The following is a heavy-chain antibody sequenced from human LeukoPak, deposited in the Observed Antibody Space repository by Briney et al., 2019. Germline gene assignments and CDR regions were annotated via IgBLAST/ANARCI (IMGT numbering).Heavy chain of an antibody. Sequence: GASVKVSCKASGYTFTKADYMHWVRQAPGQGLEWMGIINPSDGTTFYAQKFQGRVTMTRDTSTNTVYMELSSLRFDDTAVFYCARGPTDTDFDSWGQGSLVTVSS. J-gene: IGHJ4*02. CDR1: GYTFTKADY. V-gene: IGHV1-46*01. CDR2: INPSDGTT. CDR3: ARGPTDTDFDS.